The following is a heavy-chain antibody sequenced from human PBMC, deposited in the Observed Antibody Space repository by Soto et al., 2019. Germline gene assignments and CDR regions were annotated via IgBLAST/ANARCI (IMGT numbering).Heavy chain of an antibody. V-gene: IGHV3-23*04. CDR1: GLTFSSYA. Sequence: AQLVESGGGVVQPGRSLRLSCAASGLTFSSYAMHWARQVPGKGLEWVSTIGGTDGDSDGVPWYEDSVKGRFTISRDSSANTLFLHMDNLRAEDSALYYCVKRGRNWGAFDFWGQGTTVVVSS. CDR2: IGGTDGDSDGVP. CDR3: VKRGRNWGAFDF. J-gene: IGHJ3*01. D-gene: IGHD7-27*01.